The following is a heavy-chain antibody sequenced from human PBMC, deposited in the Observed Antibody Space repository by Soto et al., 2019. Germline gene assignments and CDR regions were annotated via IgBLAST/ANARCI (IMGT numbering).Heavy chain of an antibody. CDR1: GGSISSSNW. CDR2: IYHSGST. V-gene: IGHV4-4*02. Sequence: SETLSLTCAVSGGSISSSNWWSWVRQPPGKGLEWIGSIYHSGSTYYNASLKSRVTISVDTSKNQFSLKLTSVTDADTAVYYCASGIDFYYAMDVWGQGTTVTVSS. CDR3: ASGIDFYYAMDV. J-gene: IGHJ6*01.